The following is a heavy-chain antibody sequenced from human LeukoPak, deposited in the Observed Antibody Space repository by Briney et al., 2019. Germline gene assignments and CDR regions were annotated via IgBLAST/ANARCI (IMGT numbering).Heavy chain of an antibody. D-gene: IGHD3-9*01. J-gene: IGHJ4*02. CDR3: ARLGGYDSLTVDY. Sequence: SETLSLTCAVSGYSISSGYYWGWIRQPPGKGLEWIGSIYHSGSTYYNPSLKSRVTISVDTSKNQFSLKPSSVTAADTAVYYCARLGGYDSLTVDYWGQGTLVTVSS. V-gene: IGHV4-38-2*01. CDR2: IYHSGST. CDR1: GYSISSGYY.